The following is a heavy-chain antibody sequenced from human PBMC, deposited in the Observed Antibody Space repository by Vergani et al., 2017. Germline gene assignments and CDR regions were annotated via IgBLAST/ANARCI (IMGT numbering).Heavy chain of an antibody. D-gene: IGHD6-13*01. CDR2: IIPIFGTA. V-gene: IGHV1-69*12. CDR3: ARGRGSSWLYPQRYYFDY. CDR1: GGTFSSYA. Sequence: QVQLVQSGAEVKKPGASVKVSCKASGGTFSSYAISWVRQAPGQGLEWMGGIIPIFGTANYAQKFQGRVTITADESTSTAYMELSSLRSEDTAVYYCARGRGSSWLYPQRYYFDYWGQGTLVTVSS. J-gene: IGHJ4*02.